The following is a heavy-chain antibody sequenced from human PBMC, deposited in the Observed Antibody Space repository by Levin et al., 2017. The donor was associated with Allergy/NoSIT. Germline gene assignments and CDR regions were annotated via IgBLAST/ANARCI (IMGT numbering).Heavy chain of an antibody. CDR1: FFSSLFSS. D-gene: IGHD6-6*01. V-gene: IGHV4-34*01. J-gene: IGHJ4*02. CDR3: ARGDIAARLQE. Sequence: SQTLSLPCSVSFFSSLFSSFLFLLPPPFQGLEWVGEITHSGSTNYNPALKSRGTISLDTSKNQFSLKLSSVTAADTAVYYCARGDIAARLQEWGRGTLVTVSS. CDR2: ITHSGST.